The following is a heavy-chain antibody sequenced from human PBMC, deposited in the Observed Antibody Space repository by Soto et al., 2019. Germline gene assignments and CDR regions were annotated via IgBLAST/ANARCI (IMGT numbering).Heavy chain of an antibody. V-gene: IGHV3-30*18. J-gene: IGHJ6*02. Sequence: GGSLRLSCAASGFTFSSYGMHWVRQAPGKGLEWVAVISYDGSNKYYADSVKGRFAISRDNSKNTLYLQMNSLRAEDTAVYYCAKELVYCSSTSCYDYYYYGMDVWGQGTTVTSP. CDR3: AKELVYCSSTSCYDYYYYGMDV. D-gene: IGHD2-2*01. CDR2: ISYDGSNK. CDR1: GFTFSSYG.